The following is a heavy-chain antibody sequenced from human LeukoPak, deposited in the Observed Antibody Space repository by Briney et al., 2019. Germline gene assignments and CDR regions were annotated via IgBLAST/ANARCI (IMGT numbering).Heavy chain of an antibody. CDR3: ATARQGTVTLINY. D-gene: IGHD4-17*01. J-gene: IGHJ4*02. V-gene: IGHV3-23*01. CDR2: ISGSGTST. CDR1: GFTFSSYE. Sequence: PGGSLRLSCAASGFTFSSYEMNWVRQAPAKGLEWVSGISGSGTSTYYADSVKGRFTISRDNSKNTLFLQMNSLRAEDTAVYYCATARQGTVTLINYCGQGTLVTVSS.